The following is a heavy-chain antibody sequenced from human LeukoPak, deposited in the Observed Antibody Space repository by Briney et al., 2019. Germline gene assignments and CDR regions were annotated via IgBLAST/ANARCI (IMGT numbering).Heavy chain of an antibody. CDR2: IKQDGSDK. J-gene: IGHJ4*02. Sequence: GGPLRLSCAASGSTFSTYWMSWVRQAPGKGLEWVANIKQDGSDKYYVDSVKGRFTISRDNAKNSLFLQMNSLRAEDTAVYYCARVRCSSNSCFPDYWGQGTLVTVSS. V-gene: IGHV3-7*01. CDR1: GSTFSTYW. D-gene: IGHD2-2*01. CDR3: ARVRCSSNSCFPDY.